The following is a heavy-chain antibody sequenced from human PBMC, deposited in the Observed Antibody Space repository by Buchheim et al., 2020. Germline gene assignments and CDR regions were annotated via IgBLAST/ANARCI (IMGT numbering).Heavy chain of an antibody. D-gene: IGHD3/OR15-3a*01. Sequence: EVQLVESGGGLVKPGGSLRLSCAASGFPFNFYTMNWVRQAPGKGLEWVSSSSSAADYIYYADSVKGRITSSRDNAKSSLYLQMSSLRVEDTAVYYCAKDKSGTGDGMDVWGQGTT. CDR1: GFPFNFYT. CDR2: SSSAADYI. J-gene: IGHJ6*02. CDR3: AKDKSGTGDGMDV. V-gene: IGHV3-21*06.